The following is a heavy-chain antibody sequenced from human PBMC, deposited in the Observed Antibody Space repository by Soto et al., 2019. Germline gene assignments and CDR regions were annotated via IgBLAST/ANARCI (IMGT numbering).Heavy chain of an antibody. CDR1: GFTFSSYA. Sequence: EVQLLESGGGLVQPGGSLRLSCAASGFTFSSYAMSWVRQAPGKGLEWVSAISGSGGSTYYADSVTGRFTISRDNSKNTLYLQTNSLRAEDTAVYYCAKHRVPALAGRITIFGVVTGIDYWGQGTLVTVSS. J-gene: IGHJ4*02. D-gene: IGHD3-3*01. V-gene: IGHV3-23*01. CDR3: AKHRVPALAGRITIFGVVTGIDY. CDR2: ISGSGGST.